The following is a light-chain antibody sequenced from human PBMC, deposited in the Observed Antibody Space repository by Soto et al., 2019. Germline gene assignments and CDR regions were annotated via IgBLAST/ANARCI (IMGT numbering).Light chain of an antibody. Sequence: DHQMTQSPATLTDPVGVTVTISHRASQTVSSWLAWYQQKPGQAPRLLIYKASTRASGAPSRFSGRGSGTDFTLTISSLQPDDFAAYYCQQHSNYSPAFGQGTKVDIK. CDR1: QTVSSW. V-gene: IGKV1-5*03. J-gene: IGKJ1*01. CDR2: KAS. CDR3: QQHSNYSPA.